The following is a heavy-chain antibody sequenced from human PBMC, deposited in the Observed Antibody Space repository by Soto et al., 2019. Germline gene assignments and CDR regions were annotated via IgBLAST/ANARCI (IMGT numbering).Heavy chain of an antibody. Sequence: ASVKVSCKASGGTFSSYAISWVRQAPGQGLEWMGWITPGGPVTNVSPRFHGRVTMTSDMSKRTVNLELSSLTSDDTAVYYCVRDPWAAPGTGNWFDPWGRGTLVTVSS. CDR2: ITPGGPVT. V-gene: IGHV1-2*02. J-gene: IGHJ5*02. D-gene: IGHD7-27*01. CDR1: GGTFSSYA. CDR3: VRDPWAAPGTGNWFDP.